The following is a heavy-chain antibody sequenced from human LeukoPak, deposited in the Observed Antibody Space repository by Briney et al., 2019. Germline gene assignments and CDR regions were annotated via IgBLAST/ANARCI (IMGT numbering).Heavy chain of an antibody. Sequence: GGSLRLSCAASGLTFDDRGMSWVRQAPGKGLEWVSGINWNGGSTAYADSVKGRFTISRDNAKKSLYLQMNSLRGEDTALYYCAREYAALGFDIWGPGTMVTVSS. V-gene: IGHV3-20*04. CDR3: AREYAALGFDI. CDR2: INWNGGST. D-gene: IGHD7-27*01. J-gene: IGHJ3*02. CDR1: GLTFDDRG.